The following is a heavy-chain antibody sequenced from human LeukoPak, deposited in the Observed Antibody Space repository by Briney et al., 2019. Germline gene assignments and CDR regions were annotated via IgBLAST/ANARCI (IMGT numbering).Heavy chain of an antibody. V-gene: IGHV1-18*01. CDR1: GYTFTSYG. CDR3: ARAKLLLLPRDY. Sequence: ASVKVSCKASGYTFTSYGTNWVRQAPGQGLEWMGWISAYTGNTNYAQKLQGRVTMTTDTSTSSAYMELRSLRSDDTAVYYCARAKLLLLPRDYWGQGTLVTVSS. CDR2: ISAYTGNT. D-gene: IGHD3-10*01. J-gene: IGHJ4*02.